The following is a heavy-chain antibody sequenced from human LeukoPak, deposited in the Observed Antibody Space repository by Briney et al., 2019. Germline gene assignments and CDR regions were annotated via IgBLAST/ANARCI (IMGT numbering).Heavy chain of an antibody. CDR1: GFTFSDHY. CDR2: SRNKANSYTT. V-gene: IGHV3-72*01. CDR3: ARLHSSGWYTDY. D-gene: IGHD6-19*01. J-gene: IGHJ4*02. Sequence: GGSLRLSCAASGFTFSDHYMDWVRQAPGKGLEWVGRSRNKANSYTTEYAASVKGIFTISRDDSKNSLYLQMNSLKTEDTAVYYCARLHSSGWYTDYWGQGTLVTVSS.